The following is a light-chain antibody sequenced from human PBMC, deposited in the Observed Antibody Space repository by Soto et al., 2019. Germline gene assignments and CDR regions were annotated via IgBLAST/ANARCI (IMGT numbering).Light chain of an antibody. Sequence: QSGLTQPASGSRTPGQSITISCTGTSSDVGGYNYVSWYQQRPGKAPKLMIYEVSNRPSGVSNRFSGSKSGNTASLTISGLQAEDEADYYCGSYTSSSTEVFGTGTKVTVL. V-gene: IGLV2-14*01. CDR2: EVS. CDR1: SSDVGGYNY. CDR3: GSYTSSSTEV. J-gene: IGLJ1*01.